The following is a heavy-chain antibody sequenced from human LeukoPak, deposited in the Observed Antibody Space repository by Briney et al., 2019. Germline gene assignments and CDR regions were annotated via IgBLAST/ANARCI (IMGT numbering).Heavy chain of an antibody. Sequence: GGSLRLSCAASGFTFSSYEMNWVRQAPGKGLEWVSYISSSGSTIYYADSVKGRFTISRDNAKNSLYLQMERLRAEDTAVYYCARGYRYGATFDYWGQGTLVTVSS. D-gene: IGHD5-18*01. CDR3: ARGYRYGATFDY. J-gene: IGHJ4*02. CDR2: ISSSGSTI. CDR1: GFTFSSYE. V-gene: IGHV3-48*03.